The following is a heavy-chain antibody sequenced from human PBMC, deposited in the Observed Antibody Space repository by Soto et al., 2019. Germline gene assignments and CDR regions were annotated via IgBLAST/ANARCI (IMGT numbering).Heavy chain of an antibody. CDR3: ANLDGYYYYDSSGYRGGDFEY. CDR2: ISGSGGST. CDR1: GFTFSSYA. D-gene: IGHD3-22*01. Sequence: GGSLRLSCAASGFTFSSYAMSWVRQAPGKGLEWVSAISGSGGSTYYADSVKGRFTISRDNSKNALYLQMNSLRAEDTAVYYCANLDGYYYYDSSGYRGGDFEYWGQGTLVTVSS. J-gene: IGHJ4*02. V-gene: IGHV3-23*01.